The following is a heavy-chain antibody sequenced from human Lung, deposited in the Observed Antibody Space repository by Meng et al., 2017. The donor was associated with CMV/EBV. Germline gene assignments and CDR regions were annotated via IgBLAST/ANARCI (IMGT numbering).Heavy chain of an antibody. CDR2: IKRDGSEK. CDR3: VTYYADIVLGPFDI. D-gene: IGHD2-15*01. Sequence: GGSLRLXCATSGFSFSDYWMAWVRQTPGKGLEWVANIKRDGSEKYYVDSVKGRFTVSRDNAKNSLHLQMRTLRAEDTAVYYCVTYYADIVLGPFDIWGQGTXV. CDR1: GFSFSDYW. J-gene: IGHJ3*02. V-gene: IGHV3-7*01.